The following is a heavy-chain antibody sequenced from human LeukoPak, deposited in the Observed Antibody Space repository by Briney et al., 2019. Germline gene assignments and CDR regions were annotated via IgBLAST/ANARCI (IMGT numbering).Heavy chain of an antibody. V-gene: IGHV4-39*07. CDR1: GGSISSSSYY. Sequence: SETPSLTCTVSGGSISSSSYYWGWIRQPPGKGLEWIGSIYYSGSTYYNPSLKSRVTISVDTSKNQFSLKLNSVTAADTALYYCARGSRVAVSGSRPFDPWGQGTLVTVSS. D-gene: IGHD6-13*01. J-gene: IGHJ5*02. CDR3: ARGSRVAVSGSRPFDP. CDR2: IYYSGST.